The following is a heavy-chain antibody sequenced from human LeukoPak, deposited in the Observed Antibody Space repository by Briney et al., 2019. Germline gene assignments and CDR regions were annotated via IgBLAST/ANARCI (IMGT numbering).Heavy chain of an antibody. D-gene: IGHD3-10*01. J-gene: IGHJ4*02. CDR2: IYSSGST. V-gene: IGHV4-59*08. CDR3: ARHYDSGSYPLDF. CDR1: GGSIRGYF. Sequence: SETLSLACTVSGGSIRGYFWSWIRQPPGKGLEWIGPIYSSGSTTYTPSLQGRVTISLDTSKNQFSLKLSSVTAADTAVYYCARHYDSGSYPLDFWGQGTLVTVSS.